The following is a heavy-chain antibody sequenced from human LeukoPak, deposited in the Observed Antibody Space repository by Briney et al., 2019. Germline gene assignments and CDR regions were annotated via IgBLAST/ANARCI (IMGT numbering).Heavy chain of an antibody. J-gene: IGHJ6*03. CDR3: ARVWDYYYYYMDV. CDR2: IYYSGST. D-gene: IGHD3-10*01. CDR1: GGSFSGYY. Sequence: SETLSLTCAVYGGSFSGYYWSWIRQPPGKGLEWIGYIYYSGSTNYNPSLKSRVTISVDTSKNQFSLKLSSVTAADTAVYYCARVWDYYYYYMDVWGKGTTVTVSS. V-gene: IGHV4-59*12.